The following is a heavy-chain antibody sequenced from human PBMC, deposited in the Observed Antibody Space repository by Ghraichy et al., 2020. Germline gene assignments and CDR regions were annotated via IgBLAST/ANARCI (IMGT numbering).Heavy chain of an antibody. CDR2: ISGSGGST. Sequence: GGSLRLSCAASGFTFSSYAMSWVRQAPGKGLEWVSAISGSGGSTYYADSVKGRFTISRDNSKNTLYLQMNSLRAEDTAVYYCAKFVYYDSSGRLDAFDIWGQGTMVTVSS. J-gene: IGHJ3*02. CDR3: AKFVYYDSSGRLDAFDI. V-gene: IGHV3-23*01. D-gene: IGHD3-22*01. CDR1: GFTFSSYA.